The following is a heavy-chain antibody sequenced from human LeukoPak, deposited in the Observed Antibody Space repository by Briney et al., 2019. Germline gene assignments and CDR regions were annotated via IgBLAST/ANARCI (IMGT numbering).Heavy chain of an antibody. CDR1: GYTFTSYS. Sequence: ASVKVSCKASGYTFTSYSISWVRQAPGQGLEWMGWISAYNGNTNYAQYLHGRVTMTTDTSTSTAYMDLRSLRSDDTAVYYCARVTNYNILTGYYAPWYSGMDVWGQGTTVTVSS. D-gene: IGHD3-9*01. J-gene: IGHJ6*02. V-gene: IGHV1-18*01. CDR3: ARVTNYNILTGYYAPWYSGMDV. CDR2: ISAYNGNT.